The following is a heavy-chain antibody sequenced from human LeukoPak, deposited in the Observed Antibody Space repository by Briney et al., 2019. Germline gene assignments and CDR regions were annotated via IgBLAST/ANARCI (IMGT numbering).Heavy chain of an antibody. CDR3: ARGLPMKYSSGYEDY. V-gene: IGHV3-74*01. D-gene: IGHD6-19*01. CDR1: GFTFSSYW. CDR2: INSDGSST. J-gene: IGHJ4*02. Sequence: GGSLRLSCAASGFTFSSYWMHWVRHAPGRGLVWVSRINSDGSSTSYADSVKGRFTISRYNAKNTLYLQMNSLRAEDTAVYYCARGLPMKYSSGYEDYWGQGTLVTVSS.